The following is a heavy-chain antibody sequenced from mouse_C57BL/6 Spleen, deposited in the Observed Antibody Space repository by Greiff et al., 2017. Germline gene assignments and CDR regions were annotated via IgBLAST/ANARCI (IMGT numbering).Heavy chain of an antibody. D-gene: IGHD2-5*01. CDR1: GYSFTGYY. CDR3: ARSYSNYVWYFDV. CDR2: INPSTGGT. J-gene: IGHJ1*03. V-gene: IGHV1-42*01. Sequence: VQLQQSGPELVKPGASVKISCKASGYSFTGYYMNWVKQSPEKSLEWIGEINPSTGGTTYNQKFKAKATLTVDKSSSTAYMQLKSLTSEDSAVYYCARSYSNYVWYFDVWGTGTTVTVSS.